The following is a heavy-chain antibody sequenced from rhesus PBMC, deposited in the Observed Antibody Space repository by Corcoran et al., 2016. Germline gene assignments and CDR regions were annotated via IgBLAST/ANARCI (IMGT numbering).Heavy chain of an antibody. V-gene: IGHV4-73*01. Sequence: QVKLQQWGEGLVKPSETLSLTCAVYGGSISGYYWNWIRQPPGTGLEWIGNIDGDSGSTKSNPSLKNRVTISKNSSKKQFSLRLSSVTAADTAIYYCTRDQNYGRGYYNYWGQGVLVTVSS. CDR2: IDGDSGST. CDR3: TRDQNYGRGYYNY. CDR1: GGSISGYY. D-gene: IGHD2-21*01. J-gene: IGHJ4*01.